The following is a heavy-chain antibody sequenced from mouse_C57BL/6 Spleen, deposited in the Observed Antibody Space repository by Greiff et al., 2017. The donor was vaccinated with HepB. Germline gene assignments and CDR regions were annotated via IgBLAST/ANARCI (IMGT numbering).Heavy chain of an antibody. D-gene: IGHD2-1*01. J-gene: IGHJ1*03. CDR3: TRAVTHWYFDV. CDR1: GYTFTDYE. Sequence: QVQLKESGAELVRPGASVTLSCKASGYTFTDYEMHWVKQTPVHGLEWIGAIDPETGGTAYNQKFKGKAILTADKSSSTAYMELRSLTSEDSAVYYCTRAVTHWYFDVWGTGTTVTVSS. V-gene: IGHV1-15*01. CDR2: IDPETGGT.